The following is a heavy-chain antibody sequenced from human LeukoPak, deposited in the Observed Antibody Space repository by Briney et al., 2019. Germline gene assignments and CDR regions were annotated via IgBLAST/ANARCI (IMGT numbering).Heavy chain of an antibody. CDR1: GFTFSNAW. CDR3: TRDGEFFDY. D-gene: IGHD3-10*01. CDR2: IKSITVGGTT. Sequence: GGSLRLSCAASGFTFSNAWMSWVRQAPGKGLEWVGRIKSITVGGTTDYAAPVKGRFTISRDDSKNTLYLQMNSLKTEDTAVYYCTRDGEFFDYWGQGTLVTVSS. V-gene: IGHV3-15*01. J-gene: IGHJ4*02.